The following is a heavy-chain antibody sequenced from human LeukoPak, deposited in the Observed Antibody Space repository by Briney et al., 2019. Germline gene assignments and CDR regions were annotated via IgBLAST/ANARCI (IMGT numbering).Heavy chain of an antibody. D-gene: IGHD3-16*01. J-gene: IGHJ4*02. Sequence: SETLSLTCTVSGVSISSGHYFWAWIRQPPGRRLECTARVPLSGSTYYDPSFTGRVTLSVDTSKNQFSLRLNSVTAADTAVYYCARQTIQTSLGGVPDYFDSWGQGTPVTVPS. CDR3: ARQTIQTSLGGVPDYFDS. CDR2: VPLSGST. V-gene: IGHV4-39*07. CDR1: GVSISSGHYF.